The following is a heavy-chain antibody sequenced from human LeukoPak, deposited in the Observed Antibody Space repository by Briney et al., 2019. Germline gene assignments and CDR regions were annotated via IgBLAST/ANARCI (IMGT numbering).Heavy chain of an antibody. CDR3: GRGWPGYTSPLDY. J-gene: IGHJ4*02. D-gene: IGHD5-12*01. Sequence: GGSLRLSCAASGLTFSNYNFYWVRQAPGKGLEWVSSISSTSSYIYYADSMKGRFTISRDNAKNSLYLQMNSLRAEDTAVYYCGRGWPGYTSPLDYWGQGILVAVSS. CDR1: GLTFSNYN. V-gene: IGHV3-21*01. CDR2: ISSTSSYI.